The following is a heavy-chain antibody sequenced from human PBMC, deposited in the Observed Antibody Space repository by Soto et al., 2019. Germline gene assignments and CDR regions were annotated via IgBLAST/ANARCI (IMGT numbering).Heavy chain of an antibody. Sequence: SETLSLTCAVYGGSFSGYYWSWIRQPPGKGLEWIGEINHSGSTNYNPSLKSRVTISGDTSKNQFSLKLSSVTAADTAVYYCAREGSGYEYAFDIWGQGTMVTVSS. J-gene: IGHJ3*02. CDR3: AREGSGYEYAFDI. CDR2: INHSGST. V-gene: IGHV4-34*01. CDR1: GGSFSGYY. D-gene: IGHD5-12*01.